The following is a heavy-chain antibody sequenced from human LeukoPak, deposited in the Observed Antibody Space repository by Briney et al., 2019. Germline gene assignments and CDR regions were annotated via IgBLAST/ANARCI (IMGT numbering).Heavy chain of an antibody. CDR1: GGSISGYY. V-gene: IGHV4-59*08. J-gene: IGHJ4*02. Sequence: PSETLSLTCTVSGGSISGYYWSWIRQPPGKGLEYIGYVYYSGSTNYNPSLKSRVAMSLDTSKNQFSLKLSSVTAADTAVYYCARQSQYSGYQAPDYWGQGTLVTVSS. CDR3: ARQSQYSGYQAPDY. D-gene: IGHD5-12*01. CDR2: VYYSGST.